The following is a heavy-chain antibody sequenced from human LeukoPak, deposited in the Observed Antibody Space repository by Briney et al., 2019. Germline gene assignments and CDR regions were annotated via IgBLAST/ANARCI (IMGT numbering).Heavy chain of an antibody. CDR2: INPNSGGT. CDR1: GYTFTVYY. V-gene: IGHV1-2*02. CDR3: ARALMSSIAARSVDY. D-gene: IGHD6-6*01. Sequence: GASVKVSCKASGYTFTVYYMHWVRQAPGQGLEWMGWINPNSGGTNYAQKFQGRVTMTRDTSISTAYMELSRLRSDDTAVYYCARALMSSIAARSVDYWGQGTLVTVSS. J-gene: IGHJ4*02.